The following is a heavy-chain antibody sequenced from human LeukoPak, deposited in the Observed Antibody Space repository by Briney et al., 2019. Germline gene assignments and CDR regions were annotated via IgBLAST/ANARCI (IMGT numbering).Heavy chain of an antibody. Sequence: PGGSLRLSCAASGLPFISYAMSWVRQAPGKGLEWVSVSRGSGGSTHYADSVKGRFTISRDNSKSTLYLRMNSLRAEDTAVYYCAKSILASDYYFYAMDVWGQGTTVTVSS. CDR2: SRGSGGST. J-gene: IGHJ6*02. D-gene: IGHD2-21*01. V-gene: IGHV3-23*01. CDR3: AKSILASDYYFYAMDV. CDR1: GLPFISYA.